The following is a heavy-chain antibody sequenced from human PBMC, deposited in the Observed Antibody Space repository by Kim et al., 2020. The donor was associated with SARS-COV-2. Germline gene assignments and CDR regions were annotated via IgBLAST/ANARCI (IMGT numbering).Heavy chain of an antibody. Sequence: GGSLRLSFAASGFTFSDYYMDWVRQAPGKGLEWVGRIRNKPNSYTREYAASVKGRFTISRDDSQKSLYLEMNSLTTEDTAVYYCARGRKSFDLWGQGTVV. CDR3: ARGRKSFDL. V-gene: IGHV3-72*01. D-gene: IGHD3-10*01. CDR2: IRNKPNSYTR. J-gene: IGHJ3*01. CDR1: GFTFSDYY.